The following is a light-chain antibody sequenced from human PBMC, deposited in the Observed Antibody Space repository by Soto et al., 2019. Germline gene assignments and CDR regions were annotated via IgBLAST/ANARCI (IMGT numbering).Light chain of an antibody. V-gene: IGKV3D-15*01. CDR1: QSVSSN. J-gene: IGKJ1*01. CDR3: QQYNNWPRT. CDR2: GAS. Sequence: EIGMTQSPATLSVSPGERATLSCRASQSVSSNLAWYQQKPGQAPRLLIYGASIRATGIPARFSGSGSGTEFTLTISSLQSEDFAVYYCQQYNNWPRTFGQGTKVDI.